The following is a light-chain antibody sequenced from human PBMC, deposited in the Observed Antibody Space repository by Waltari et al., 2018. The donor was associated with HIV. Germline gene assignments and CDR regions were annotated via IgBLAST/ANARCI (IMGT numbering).Light chain of an antibody. CDR2: DAI. J-gene: IGKJ4*01. Sequence: IVLTQSPATLSLSHGETATLSCRASQSVGSYLAWYQQKPGRAPRLLIYDAINRATGIPARFSGSGSGTDFTLTISSLEPEDFAVYYCQQRSDSPPSTFGGGTKVEI. V-gene: IGKV3-11*01. CDR3: QQRSDSPPST. CDR1: QSVGSY.